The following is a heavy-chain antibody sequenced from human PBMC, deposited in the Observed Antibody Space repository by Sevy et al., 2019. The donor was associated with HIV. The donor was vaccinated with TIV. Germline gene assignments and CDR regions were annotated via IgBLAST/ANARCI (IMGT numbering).Heavy chain of an antibody. CDR3: AKVRCRFCSGGSSYYFDN. J-gene: IGHJ4*02. CDR1: GFTFSDYG. CDR2: ISYDGSNK. Sequence: GGSPRLSCAASGFTFSDYGMNWFRQAPGRGLEWVAVISYDGSNKYYSDSVKGRLTISRDNSKEPLFLQMNSLRAEDTAVYYCAKVRCRFCSGGSSYYFDNWGQGTLVTVSS. D-gene: IGHD2-15*01. V-gene: IGHV3-30*18.